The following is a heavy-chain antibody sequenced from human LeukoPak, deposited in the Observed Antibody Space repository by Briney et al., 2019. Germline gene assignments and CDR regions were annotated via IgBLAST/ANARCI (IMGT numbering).Heavy chain of an antibody. CDR1: GGSINYYY. J-gene: IGHJ4*02. D-gene: IGHD6-13*01. Sequence: SETLSLTCTVSGGSINYYYWMWIRQPPGKGLEWIGYIYYSGGTHYNPSLKSRVTMLVDTSKNQFSLKLTAVTAADTAVYYCARLSAGRPFDYWGQGTLVTVSS. V-gene: IGHV4-59*01. CDR3: ARLSAGRPFDY. CDR2: IYYSGGT.